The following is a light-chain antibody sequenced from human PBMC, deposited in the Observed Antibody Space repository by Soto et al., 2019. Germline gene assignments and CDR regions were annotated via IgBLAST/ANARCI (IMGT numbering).Light chain of an antibody. CDR3: SLYVASNNLRV. J-gene: IGLJ1*01. V-gene: IGLV2-8*01. CDR2: EVN. Sequence: QSVLTQPPSASGSPGQSVTISCTGTSSDIGGYKYVSWYQQHPGKAPKLIIYEVNERPSGVPDRFSGSKSGNTASLTVSGLRAEDEADYYCSLYVASNNLRVFGTGTKLTVL. CDR1: SSDIGGYKY.